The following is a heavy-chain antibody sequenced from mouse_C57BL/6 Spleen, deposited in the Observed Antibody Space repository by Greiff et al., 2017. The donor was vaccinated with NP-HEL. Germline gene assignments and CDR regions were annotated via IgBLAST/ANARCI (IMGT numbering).Heavy chain of an antibody. CDR1: GFSFNTYA. J-gene: IGHJ4*01. CDR3: VRGYYYRAMDY. V-gene: IGHV10-1*01. Sequence: EVHLVESGGGLVQPKGSLKLSCAASGFSFNTYAMNWVRQAPGKGLEWVARIRSKSNNYATYYADSVKDRFTISRDDSESMLYLQMNNLKTEDTAMYYGVRGYYYRAMDYWGQGTSVTVSS. CDR2: IRSKSNNYAT. D-gene: IGHD1-1*01.